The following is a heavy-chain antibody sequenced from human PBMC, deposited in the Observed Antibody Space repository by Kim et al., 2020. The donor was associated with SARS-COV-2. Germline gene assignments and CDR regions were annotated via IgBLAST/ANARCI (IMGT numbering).Heavy chain of an antibody. CDR2: ISYDGSNK. CDR3: ASLRGVIREDY. Sequence: GGSLRLSCAASGFTFSSYAMHWVRQAPGKGLEWVAVISYDGSNKYYADSVKGRFTISRDNSKNTLYLQMNSLRAEDTAVYYCASLRGVIREDYWGQGTLVTVSS. CDR1: GFTFSSYA. J-gene: IGHJ4*02. V-gene: IGHV3-30*04. D-gene: IGHD3-10*01.